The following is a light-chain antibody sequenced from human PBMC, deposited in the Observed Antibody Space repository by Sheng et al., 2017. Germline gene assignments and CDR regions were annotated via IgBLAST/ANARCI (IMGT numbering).Light chain of an antibody. Sequence: QSALTQPASVSGSPGQSITISCTGTSSDIGRYNYVSWYQQHPGKAPKLMIYEVNKRPSGVPDRFSGSKSGNTASLTVSGLQADDEADYYCSSYAGSKGVFGTGTKVTVL. CDR3: SSYAGSKGV. CDR1: SSDIGRYNY. CDR2: EVN. V-gene: IGLV2-8*01. J-gene: IGLJ1*01.